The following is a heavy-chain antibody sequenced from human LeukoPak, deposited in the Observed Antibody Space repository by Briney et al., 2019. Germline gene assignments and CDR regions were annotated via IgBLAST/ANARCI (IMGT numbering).Heavy chain of an antibody. J-gene: IGHJ4*02. CDR1: EFTFSTYW. V-gene: IGHV3-7*02. D-gene: IGHD1-26*01. CDR2: IKQDGSEK. Sequence: GGSLRLSCAASEFTFSTYWMSWVRQAPGKGLEWVANIKQDGSEKNYVDSVKGRFTISRDNAKNSLYLQMNSLRAEDTAVYYCVRALGGATDYWGQGTLVTVSS. CDR3: VRALGGATDY.